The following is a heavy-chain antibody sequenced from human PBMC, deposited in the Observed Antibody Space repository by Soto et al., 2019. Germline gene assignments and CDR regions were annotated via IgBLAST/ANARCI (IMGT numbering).Heavy chain of an antibody. CDR2: INSDGSST. Sequence: GGSLRLSCAASGFTFSSYWMHWVRQAPGKGLVWVSRINSDGSSTSYADSVKGRFTISRDNAKNTLYLQMNSLRAEDTAVYYCARGSFITGKPTPGMDVWGQGTTVTVSS. J-gene: IGHJ6*02. CDR3: ARGSFITGKPTPGMDV. V-gene: IGHV3-74*01. CDR1: GFTFSSYW. D-gene: IGHD1-20*01.